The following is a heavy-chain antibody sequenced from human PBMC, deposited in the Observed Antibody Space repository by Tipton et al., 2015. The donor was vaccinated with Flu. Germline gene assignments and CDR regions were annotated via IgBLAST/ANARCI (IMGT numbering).Heavy chain of an antibody. CDR2: ISWNSGRI. J-gene: IGHJ4*02. Sequence: SLRLSCAASEFTFADYAMHWVRQAPGKGLEWFSGISWNSGRIGYADSVKGRFNISRDNAKNSLYLQMNSLRAEDTALYYCAKGHSEYSTILYGDYWGQVTLVTVSS. V-gene: IGHV3-9*01. CDR3: AKGHSEYSTILYGDY. D-gene: IGHD6-6*01. CDR1: EFTFADYA.